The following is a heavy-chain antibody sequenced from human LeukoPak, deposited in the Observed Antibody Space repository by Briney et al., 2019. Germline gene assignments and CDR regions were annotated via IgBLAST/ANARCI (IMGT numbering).Heavy chain of an antibody. CDR2: INHSGST. CDR3: ARRRAIVVVPAAIDFLMDV. J-gene: IGHJ6*03. D-gene: IGHD2-2*01. CDR1: GGSFSGYY. V-gene: IGHV4-34*01. Sequence: SETLSLTRAVYGGSFSGYYWSWIRQPPGKGLEWIGEINHSGSTNYNPSLKSRVTISVDTSKNQFSLKLTSVTAADTAMYYCARRRAIVVVPAAIDFLMDVWGKGTTVTVSS.